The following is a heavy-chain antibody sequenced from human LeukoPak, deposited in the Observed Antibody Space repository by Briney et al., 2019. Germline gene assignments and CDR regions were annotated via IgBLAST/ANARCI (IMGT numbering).Heavy chain of an antibody. D-gene: IGHD2-2*01. V-gene: IGHV4-61*02. CDR2: IYTSGST. J-gene: IGHJ4*02. Sequence: SETLSLTCTVSGGSISSGSYYWSWIRQPAGKGLEWIGRIYTSGSTNYNPSLKSRVTISVDTSKNQFSLKLSSVTAADTAVYYCARDPSPYQPIDYWGQGTLVTVSS. CDR3: ARDPSPYQPIDY. CDR1: GGSISSGSYY.